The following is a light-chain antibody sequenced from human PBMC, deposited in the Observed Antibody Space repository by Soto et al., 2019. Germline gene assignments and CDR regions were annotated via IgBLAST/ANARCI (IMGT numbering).Light chain of an antibody. CDR2: DAS. V-gene: IGKV1-5*01. Sequence: IQMTQSPSTLSASVGDRVTITCRASQSISSWLAWYQQKPGKAPKILIYDASSLESGVPSRFSGSGSGTEFTLTIRSMKPDDFATYYCQQYSSYWAFCQGTKVDIK. CDR1: QSISSW. CDR3: QQYSSYWA. J-gene: IGKJ1*01.